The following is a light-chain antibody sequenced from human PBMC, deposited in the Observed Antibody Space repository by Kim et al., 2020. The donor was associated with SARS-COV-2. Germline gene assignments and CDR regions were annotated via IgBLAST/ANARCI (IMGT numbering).Light chain of an antibody. CDR1: NIGSKS. CDR3: QVWDSSSDVV. V-gene: IGLV3-21*04. J-gene: IGLJ2*01. Sequence: SYELTQPPPVSVAPGKTARITCGGNNIGSKSVHWYQQKPGQAPVLVIYYDSDWPSGIPERFSGSNSGNTATLTISRVEAGDKADYYCQVWDSSSDVVFGGGTQLTVL. CDR2: YDS.